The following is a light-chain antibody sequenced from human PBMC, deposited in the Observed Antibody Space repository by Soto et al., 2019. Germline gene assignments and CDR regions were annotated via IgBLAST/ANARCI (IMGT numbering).Light chain of an antibody. J-gene: IGLJ2*01. V-gene: IGLV1-40*01. CDR1: SSNIGAGYD. CDR3: QSHDSSLSGHVV. CDR2: GNN. Sequence: QSVLTQPPSVSGAPGQRVTISCTGSSSNIGAGYDVHWYQQLPGTAPKLLIYGNNNRPSGVPDRFSGSKSGTSASLAITGLQAEDEADYYCQSHDSSLSGHVVFGGGTKLT.